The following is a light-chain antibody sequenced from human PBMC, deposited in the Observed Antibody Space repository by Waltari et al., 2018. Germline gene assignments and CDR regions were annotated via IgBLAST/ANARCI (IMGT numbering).Light chain of an antibody. V-gene: IGKV3-11*01. J-gene: IGKJ4*01. CDR2: DAA. CDR1: QSVNTY. CDR3: QERSNWPGGS. Sequence: EIVFPQPPARLSLSLGASASLPSSASQSVNTYLAWYQQQPGQPPRLLIYDAATRATGVPARFVGSGSGTDFTLTITRLEPEDFAVYYCQERSNWPGGSFGGGTKVETK.